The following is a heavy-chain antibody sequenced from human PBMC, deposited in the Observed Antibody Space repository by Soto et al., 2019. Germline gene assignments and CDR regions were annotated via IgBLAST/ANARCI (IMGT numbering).Heavy chain of an antibody. D-gene: IGHD6-13*01. CDR2: FDPEDGET. CDR1: GYTLTELS. V-gene: IGHV1-24*01. CDR3: ARAHSPYSSSWYSYYYGMDV. J-gene: IGHJ6*02. Sequence: ASVKVSCKVSGYTLTELSMHWVRQAPGKGLEWMGGFDPEDGETIYAQKFQGRVTMTEDTSTDTAYMELSSLRSEDTAVYYCARAHSPYSSSWYSYYYGMDVWGQGTTVTVSS.